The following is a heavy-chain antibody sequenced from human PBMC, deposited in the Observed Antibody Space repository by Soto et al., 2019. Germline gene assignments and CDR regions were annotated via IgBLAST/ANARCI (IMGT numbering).Heavy chain of an antibody. Sequence: QVQLVESGGGVVQPGKSLRLSCAASGFTFSSYAMHWARQAPGKGLEWVTVISIRGGDEYYAASVRGRFTISRDDSKNTLYLQMDSLRVEATAVYYCARGTRVARPHLDYWGQGTLCTVSS. CDR2: ISIRGGDE. J-gene: IGHJ4*02. V-gene: IGHV3-30*03. CDR3: ARGTRVARPHLDY. D-gene: IGHD1-1*01. CDR1: GFTFSSYA.